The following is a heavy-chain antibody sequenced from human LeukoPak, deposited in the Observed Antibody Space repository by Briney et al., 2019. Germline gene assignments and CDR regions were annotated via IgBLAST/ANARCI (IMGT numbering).Heavy chain of an antibody. CDR2: IYYSGST. CDR1: GGSISSYY. V-gene: IGHV4-59*01. CDR3: ARDREYFQH. J-gene: IGHJ1*01. Sequence: PSETLSLTCTVSGGSISSYYWSWIRQPPGKGLEWIGYIYYSGSTNYNPSLKSRVTISVDTSKNQFSLKLSSVTAADTAVYYCARDREYFQHWGQGTLVTVSS.